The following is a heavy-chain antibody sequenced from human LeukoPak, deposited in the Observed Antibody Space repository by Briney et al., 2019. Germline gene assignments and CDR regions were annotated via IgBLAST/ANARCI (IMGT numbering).Heavy chain of an antibody. CDR3: ARAGHCSGGSCYFSPFAFDI. CDR2: IYHSGST. CDR1: GGSISNYY. V-gene: IGHV4-30-2*01. D-gene: IGHD2-15*01. J-gene: IGHJ3*02. Sequence: SETLSLTCRISGGSISNYYWSWIRQPPGKGLEWIGYIYHSGSTYYNPSLKSRVTISVDRSKNQFSLKLSSVTAADTAVYYCARAGHCSGGSCYFSPFAFDIWGQGTMVTVSS.